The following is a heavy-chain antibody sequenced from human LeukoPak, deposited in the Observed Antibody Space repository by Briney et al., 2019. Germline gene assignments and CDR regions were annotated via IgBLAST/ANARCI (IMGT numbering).Heavy chain of an antibody. CDR3: VKDLRGAGANYVDY. Sequence: GGSLRLSCSASGFTFSSYAMHWVRQAPGKGLEYASAISSNGVNTYYADSVKGRFTISRDNSKNTLYLQMSSLRAEDTAVYYCVKDLRGAGANYVDYWGQGTLVTVSS. J-gene: IGHJ4*02. V-gene: IGHV3-64D*06. CDR2: ISSNGVNT. D-gene: IGHD7-27*01. CDR1: GFTFSSYA.